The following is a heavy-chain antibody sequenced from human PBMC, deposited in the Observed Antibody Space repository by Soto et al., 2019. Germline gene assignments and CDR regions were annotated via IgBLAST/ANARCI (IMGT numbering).Heavy chain of an antibody. CDR1: GFTFSSYW. Sequence: PGGSLRLSCAASGFTFSSYWMSWVRQAPGKGLEWVAAINGSGGNTYYTDSVKGRFTISRDNSKNTLYLQMNSLRAEDTAVYYCARDSTWIQLWFYYWGQGTLVTVSS. CDR2: INGSGGNT. D-gene: IGHD5-18*01. V-gene: IGHV3-23*01. J-gene: IGHJ4*02. CDR3: ARDSTWIQLWFYY.